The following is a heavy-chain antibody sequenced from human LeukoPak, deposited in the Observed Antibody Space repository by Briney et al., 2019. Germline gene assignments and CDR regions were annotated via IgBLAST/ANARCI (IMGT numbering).Heavy chain of an antibody. D-gene: IGHD2-2*01. CDR3: ARGDYDQPLQNNWFDP. V-gene: IGHV4-31*03. CDR1: GGSISSGGYY. Sequence: SETLSLTCTVSGGSISSGGYYWSWLRQHPGKGLEWIGYIYYSGSTYYNPSLKSRVTISVDTSKNQFSLKLSSVTAADTAVYYCARGDYDQPLQNNWFDPWGQGTLVTVSS. J-gene: IGHJ5*02. CDR2: IYYSGST.